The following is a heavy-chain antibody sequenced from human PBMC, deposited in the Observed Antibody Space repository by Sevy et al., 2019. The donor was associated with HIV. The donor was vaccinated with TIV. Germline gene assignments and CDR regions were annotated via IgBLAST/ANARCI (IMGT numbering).Heavy chain of an antibody. Sequence: GGSLRLSCVASGFTFTNYAMSWVRQAPGKGLEWFSAITGRGDDTYHADSVKGRFTISRDNSKNTLSLQMNSLRADDTAVYHCAKGSTSSRPYFFDYWGQGTLVTVSS. J-gene: IGHJ4*02. CDR2: ITGRGDDT. V-gene: IGHV3-23*01. D-gene: IGHD1-1*01. CDR3: AKGSTSSRPYFFDY. CDR1: GFTFTNYA.